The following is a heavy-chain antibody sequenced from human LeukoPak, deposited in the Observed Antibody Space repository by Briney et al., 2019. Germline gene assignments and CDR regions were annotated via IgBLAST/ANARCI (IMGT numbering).Heavy chain of an antibody. Sequence: ESLKISCKGSGYSFTSYWIGWVRQMPGKGLEWMGIIYPGDSDTRYSPSFQGQVTISADKSISTAYLQWSSLKASDTAMYYCASPVRDYSGSGSYFYWGQGTLVTVSS. D-gene: IGHD3-10*01. V-gene: IGHV5-51*01. CDR2: IYPGDSDT. CDR1: GYSFTSYW. CDR3: ASPVRDYSGSGSYFY. J-gene: IGHJ4*02.